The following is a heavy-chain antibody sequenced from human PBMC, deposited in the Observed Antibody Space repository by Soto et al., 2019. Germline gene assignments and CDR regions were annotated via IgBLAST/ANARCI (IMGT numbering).Heavy chain of an antibody. J-gene: IGHJ4*02. CDR1: GFTFSSYA. CDR2: ISYDGSNK. V-gene: IGHV3-30-3*01. Sequence: QVQLVESGGGVVQPGRSLRLSCAASGFTFSSYAMQWVRQAPGKGLEWVAVISYDGSNKYYADSVKGRFTISRDNSKNTLYLQMNSLRAEDTAVYYCARVRQWLVDWGQGTLVTVSS. CDR3: ARVRQWLVD. D-gene: IGHD6-19*01.